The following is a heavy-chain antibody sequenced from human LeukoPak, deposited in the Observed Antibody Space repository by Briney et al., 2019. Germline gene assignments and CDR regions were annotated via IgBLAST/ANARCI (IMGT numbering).Heavy chain of an antibody. D-gene: IGHD3/OR15-3a*01. CDR2: ISGDGGST. CDR1: GFTFDDYP. J-gene: IGHJ4*02. CDR3: AKDMDWQDQDDY. V-gene: IGHV3-43*02. Sequence: GGSLRLSCAASGFTFDDYPMHWVRQAPGKGLEWVSLISGDGGSTYYADSVKGRFTISRDNSKNSLYLQMNSLRTEDTALYYCAKDMDWQDQDDYWGQGTLVTVSS.